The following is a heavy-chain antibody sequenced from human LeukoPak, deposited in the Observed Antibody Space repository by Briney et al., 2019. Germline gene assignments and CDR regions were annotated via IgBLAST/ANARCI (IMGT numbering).Heavy chain of an antibody. D-gene: IGHD6-19*01. CDR3: ARHSSGWYARYFQH. Sequence: SSETLSLTCAVYGGSFSGYYWSWIRQPPGKGLEWIGEINHSGSTNYNPSLKSRVTISVDTSKNQFSLKLSSVTAADTAVYYCARHSSGWYARYFQHWGQGTLVTVSS. V-gene: IGHV4-34*01. CDR1: GGSFSGYY. CDR2: INHSGST. J-gene: IGHJ1*01.